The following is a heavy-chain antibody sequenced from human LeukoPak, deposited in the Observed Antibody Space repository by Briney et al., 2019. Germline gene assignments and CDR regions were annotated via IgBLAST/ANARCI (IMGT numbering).Heavy chain of an antibody. V-gene: IGHV1-2*02. CDR1: GYTFSDYY. Sequence: GASVKVSCRASGYTFSDYYMHLVRQAPGQGLEWMGWVNPYSGGTTYSQHFQGRVTMTRDTSISTAYMELSNLSSDDTAMYYCARRNWDLRAIDSWGQGTLVTVSS. CDR2: VNPYSGGT. D-gene: IGHD1-26*01. CDR3: ARRNWDLRAIDS. J-gene: IGHJ4*02.